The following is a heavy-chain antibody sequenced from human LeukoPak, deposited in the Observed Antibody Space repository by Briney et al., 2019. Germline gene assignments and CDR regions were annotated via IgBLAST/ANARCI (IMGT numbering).Heavy chain of an antibody. D-gene: IGHD2-15*01. CDR2: IYSGADT. Sequence: EGSLRLSCAASGFIVSSNHMSWVRQAPGKGLEWVSIIYSGADTYYADSVKGRFTVSRDNSKNTVYLQMNSLRAEDTAVYYCAKEDCSGGSCYSPEYFQHWGQGTLVTVSS. J-gene: IGHJ1*01. CDR1: GFIVSSNH. V-gene: IGHV3-53*01. CDR3: AKEDCSGGSCYSPEYFQH.